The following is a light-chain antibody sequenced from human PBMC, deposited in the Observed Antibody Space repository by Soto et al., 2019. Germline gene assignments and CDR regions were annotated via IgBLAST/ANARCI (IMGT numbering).Light chain of an antibody. V-gene: IGKV3-20*01. CDR1: QGVGSTY. J-gene: IGKJ1*01. CDR2: ATS. Sequence: EIVLTQSPDTLSLSPGERATLSCRASQGVGSTYLAWYQQKPGQAPRLLIYATSNRDTDIPDRFSASGSGTDFTLTISRLEPEDFAVYYCQQYLRSPWTFGQGTKVEIK. CDR3: QQYLRSPWT.